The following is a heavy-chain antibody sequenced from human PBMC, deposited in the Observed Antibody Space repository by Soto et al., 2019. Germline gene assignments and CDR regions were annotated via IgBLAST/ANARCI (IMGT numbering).Heavy chain of an antibody. Sequence: SETLSLTCSVSGGSISSYYWSWIRQPAGKGLEWIGYISYIGSTNYNPSLKSRVTISVDTSKNQFSLKLSSVTAADTAVYYCAREKYFDLWGRGTLVTVSS. CDR2: ISYIGST. CDR3: AREKYFDL. J-gene: IGHJ2*01. CDR1: GGSISSYY. V-gene: IGHV4-59*01.